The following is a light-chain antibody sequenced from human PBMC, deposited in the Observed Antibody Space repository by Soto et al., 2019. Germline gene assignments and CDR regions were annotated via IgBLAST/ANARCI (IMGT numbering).Light chain of an antibody. Sequence: QSALTQPASVSGSPGQSITMSCSGTSEDVGGYNYVSWYQHHPGKAPKLLFYEVTNRPSGLSDRFSGSKSGNTASLTISGLQAEDEADYYCSSYTSSNTLVFGTGTKVTVL. CDR1: SEDVGGYNY. CDR3: SSYTSSNTLV. CDR2: EVT. J-gene: IGLJ1*01. V-gene: IGLV2-14*01.